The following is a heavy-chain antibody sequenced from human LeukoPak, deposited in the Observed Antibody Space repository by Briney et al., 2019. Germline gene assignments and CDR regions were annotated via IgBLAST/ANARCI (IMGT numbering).Heavy chain of an antibody. CDR1: GGSFSGYY. V-gene: IGHV4-34*01. D-gene: IGHD3-10*01. Sequence: SETLSLTCAVYGGSFSGYYWSWIRQPPGKGLEWIGEINHSGSTNYNPSLKSRVTISVDTSKNQFSLKLSSVTAADTAVYYCATTYYYGSRSYYSVDYWGQGTLVTVSS. J-gene: IGHJ4*02. CDR3: ATTYYYGSRSYYSVDY. CDR2: INHSGST.